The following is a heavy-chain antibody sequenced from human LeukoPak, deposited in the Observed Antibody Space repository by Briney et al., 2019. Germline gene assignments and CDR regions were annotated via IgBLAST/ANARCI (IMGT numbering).Heavy chain of an antibody. CDR2: ISYDGSNK. D-gene: IGHD3-10*01. CDR3: ARGTGVRGVKSHFDY. Sequence: GRSLRLSCAASGFTFSSYAMHWVRQAPGKGLEWVAVISYDGSNKYYADSVKGRFTISRDNSKNTLFLQMNSLRDDDLALYYCARGTGVRGVKSHFDYWGQGTLVTVSS. CDR1: GFTFSSYA. V-gene: IGHV3-30-3*01. J-gene: IGHJ4*02.